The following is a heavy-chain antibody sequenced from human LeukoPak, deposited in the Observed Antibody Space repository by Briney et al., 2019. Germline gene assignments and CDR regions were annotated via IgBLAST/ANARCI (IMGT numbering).Heavy chain of an antibody. CDR3: ARDETYYDSSGQDY. D-gene: IGHD3-22*01. CDR2: INPNSGGT. J-gene: IGHJ4*02. V-gene: IGHV1-2*02. Sequence: ASVKVSCKASGYTFTGYYMHWVRQAPGQGLEWMGWINPNSGGTNYAQKFQGRVTMTRDTSISTAYMELSRLRSDDTAVYYCARDETYYDSSGQDYWGQGTLVTVSS. CDR1: GYTFTGYY.